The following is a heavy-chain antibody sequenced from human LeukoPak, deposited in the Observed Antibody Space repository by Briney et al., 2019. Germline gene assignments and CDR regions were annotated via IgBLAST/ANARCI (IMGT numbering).Heavy chain of an antibody. CDR2: IKEDGSEK. J-gene: IGHJ4*02. D-gene: IGHD6-19*01. V-gene: IGHV3-7*01. Sequence: GGSLRPSCAASGFTFDNYWMNWVRQAPGKGLEWVANIKEDGSEKSYVDSVKGRFTISRDNAKNSLYLEMNSLRAEDTAVYFCARDEGSGWDYWGQGTLVTVSS. CDR3: ARDEGSGWDY. CDR1: GFTFDNYW.